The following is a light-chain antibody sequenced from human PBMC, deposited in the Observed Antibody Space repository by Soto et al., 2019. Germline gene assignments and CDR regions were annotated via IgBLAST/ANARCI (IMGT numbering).Light chain of an antibody. CDR2: GES. CDR3: QEYSNWPSFT. J-gene: IGKJ4*01. V-gene: IGKV3-15*01. CDR1: QSVSSN. Sequence: EIVMTQSPATLSVSPGERATLSCRASQSVSSNLAWYQQKAGQAPRLLIYGESTRATGIPDRFSGSGTGTEFTLTISSLESEDFAVYYCQEYSNWPSFTFGGGTRVEIK.